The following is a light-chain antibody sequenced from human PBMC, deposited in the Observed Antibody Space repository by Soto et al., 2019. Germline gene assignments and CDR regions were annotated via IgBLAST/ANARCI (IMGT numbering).Light chain of an antibody. V-gene: IGKV3-20*01. CDR2: DAS. J-gene: IGKJ2*01. CDR1: QSVSSNY. CDR3: QQYGSSPYT. Sequence: EIVLTQSPGTLSLSPGERATLSCRASQSVSSNYLAWYQQKPGQSPRLLIYDASSRATGIPDRFSGSGSGTDFTLTISRLEPEDFAVYYCQQYGSSPYTCGQGTELEIK.